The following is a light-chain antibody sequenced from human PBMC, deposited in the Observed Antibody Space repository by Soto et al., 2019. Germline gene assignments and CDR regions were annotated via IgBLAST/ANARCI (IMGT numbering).Light chain of an antibody. CDR3: SSYGGDTNYV. J-gene: IGLJ1*01. CDR2: TDD. V-gene: IGLV2-23*01. CDR1: SSDVGSYKL. Sequence: QYVLAHPAAVSWSPGHSITIACTGTSSDVGSYKLVSWYQQYPGKAPKLIIYTDDKRPPGVSNRFSGSRSSNTASLTISGLQPEEEADYYCSSYGGDTNYVFGTGTKVTVL.